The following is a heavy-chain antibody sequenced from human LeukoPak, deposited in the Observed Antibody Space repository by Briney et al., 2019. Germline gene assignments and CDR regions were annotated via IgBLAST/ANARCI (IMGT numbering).Heavy chain of an antibody. CDR3: ARNSTSGFFDY. J-gene: IGHJ4*02. V-gene: IGHV4-38-2*01. D-gene: IGHD2/OR15-2a*01. Sequence: SETLSLTCVVSGYSITNGDYWGWIRQSPGKGLEWIGSIYNSASTHYDPSLKSRVTILVDTSKNEFSLKMTSVTAADTAMYYCARNSTSGFFDYWGQGTLATVSS. CDR2: IYNSAST. CDR1: GYSITNGDY.